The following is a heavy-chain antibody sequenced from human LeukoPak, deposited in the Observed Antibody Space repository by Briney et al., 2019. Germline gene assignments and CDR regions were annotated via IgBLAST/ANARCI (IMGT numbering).Heavy chain of an antibody. CDR3: ARVRPLSSSSVYFDY. J-gene: IGHJ4*02. CDR1: GYSISSGYY. V-gene: IGHV4-38-2*02. Sequence: SETLSLTCTVSGYSISSGYYWGWIRQPPGKGLEWIGSISHSGSTYYNSSLKSRVTISVDTSKNQFSLKLSSVTAADTAVYYCARVRPLSSSSVYFDYWGQGTLVTVSS. D-gene: IGHD6-6*01. CDR2: ISHSGST.